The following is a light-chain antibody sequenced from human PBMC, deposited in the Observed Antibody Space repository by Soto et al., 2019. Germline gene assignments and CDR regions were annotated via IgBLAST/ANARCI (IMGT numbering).Light chain of an antibody. V-gene: IGKV1-33*01. CDR2: DAS. J-gene: IGKJ2*01. CDR1: QDISNY. Sequence: DIQMTQSPSYLSASLGDSVTITCQASQDISNYLNWYQQKPGKAPKLLIYDASNLETGVPSRFSGSGSRTDFTFTISSLQPEDIATYYCQQYDNLPYTFGQGTKLEIK. CDR3: QQYDNLPYT.